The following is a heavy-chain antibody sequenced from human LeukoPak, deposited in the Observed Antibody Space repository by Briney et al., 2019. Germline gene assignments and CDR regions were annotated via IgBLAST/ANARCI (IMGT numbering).Heavy chain of an antibody. CDR2: IKQDGSEK. CDR1: GFTFSSYW. Sequence: GGSLRLSCAASGFTFSSYWMDWVSQAPGKGLEWVANIKQDGSEKYYVNTVTRRFTISRDNAQNSLYLQMNSLRGEDTAVYYCARVRGGYCSGTSCYNAFDIWGQGTMVTVSS. D-gene: IGHD2-2*02. CDR3: ARVRGGYCSGTSCYNAFDI. V-gene: IGHV3-7*01. J-gene: IGHJ3*02.